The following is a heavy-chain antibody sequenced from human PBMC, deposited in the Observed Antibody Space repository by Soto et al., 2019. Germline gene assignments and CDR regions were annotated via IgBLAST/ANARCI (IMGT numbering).Heavy chain of an antibody. CDR3: TTDPWTDSSSEYYYSGMDV. V-gene: IGHV3-15*01. CDR2: IKSKTDGGTT. J-gene: IGHJ6*02. D-gene: IGHD6-6*01. Sequence: PGGSLRLSCAASGFTFSNAWMSWVRQAPGKGLEWVGRIKSKTDGGTTDYAAPVKGRFTISRDDSKNTLYLQMNSLKTEDTAVYYCTTDPWTDSSSEYYYSGMDVWGQGTTVTVSS. CDR1: GFTFSNAW.